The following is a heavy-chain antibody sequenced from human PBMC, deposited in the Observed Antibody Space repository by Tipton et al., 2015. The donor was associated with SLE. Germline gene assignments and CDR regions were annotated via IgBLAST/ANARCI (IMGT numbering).Heavy chain of an antibody. Sequence: QLVQSGAEVKKPGSSVKASCKASGGSLSSYGLNWVRQSPGQGLEWMGRIIPIFGKPDYAQKFQERVTFTTDESTSTAYMELTSLRSEDTAVYYCARSVGPYGDFALAADAHWGQGTLVTVSS. CDR1: GGSLSSYG. CDR2: IIPIFGKP. CDR3: ARSVGPYGDFALAADAH. V-gene: IGHV1-69*18. J-gene: IGHJ4*02. D-gene: IGHD2-21*02.